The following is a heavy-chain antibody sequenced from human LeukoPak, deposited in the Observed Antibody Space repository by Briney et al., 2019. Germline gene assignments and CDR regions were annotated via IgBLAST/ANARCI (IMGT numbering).Heavy chain of an antibody. Sequence: GESLKISCKGSGYSFTSYWIGWVRQMPGKGLEWMGIIYPGDSDSRNSPSFQGQVTISADKSISTAYLQWSSLEASDTAMYYCARRRPGYCSGGSCYGCYFDYWGQGTLVTVSS. CDR3: ARRRPGYCSGGSCYGCYFDY. J-gene: IGHJ4*02. D-gene: IGHD2-15*01. V-gene: IGHV5-51*01. CDR1: GYSFTSYW. CDR2: IYPGDSDS.